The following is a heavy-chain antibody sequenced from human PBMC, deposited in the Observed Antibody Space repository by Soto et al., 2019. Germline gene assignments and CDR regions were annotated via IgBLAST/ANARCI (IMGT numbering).Heavy chain of an antibody. Sequence: PGGSLRLSCAASGFNVGAFAVNWVRQAPGKGLEWVALISYDGSNQYYADSVKGRFTISRDNSKNTLFLQMNSLRADDTAVYYCAKDQASGQGSFDSWGQGTLVTVSS. J-gene: IGHJ4*02. CDR2: ISYDGSNQ. CDR1: GFNVGAFA. V-gene: IGHV3-30*18. CDR3: AKDQASGQGSFDS.